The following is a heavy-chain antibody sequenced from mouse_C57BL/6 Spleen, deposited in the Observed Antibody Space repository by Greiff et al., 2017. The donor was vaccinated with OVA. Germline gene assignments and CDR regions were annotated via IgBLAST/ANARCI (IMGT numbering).Heavy chain of an antibody. D-gene: IGHD1-1*01. Sequence: VQLQQSGAELVRPGTSVKVSCKASGYAFTNYLIEWVKQRPGQGLEWIGVINPGSGGTNYNEKFKGKATLTADKSSSTAYMQLSSLTSEDSAVYFCAREWDGSSDWGQGTSVTVSS. V-gene: IGHV1-54*01. CDR2: INPGSGGT. CDR1: GYAFTNYL. J-gene: IGHJ4*01. CDR3: AREWDGSSD.